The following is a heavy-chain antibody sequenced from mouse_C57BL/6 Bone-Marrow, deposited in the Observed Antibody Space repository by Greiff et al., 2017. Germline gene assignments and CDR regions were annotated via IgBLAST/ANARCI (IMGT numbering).Heavy chain of an antibody. Sequence: QVQLQQSGAELVRPGASVKLSCKASGYTFTAYYINWVKQRPGQGLEWIARIYPGSGNTYYNEKFKGKATLTAEKSSSTAYMQLSSLTSEDSAVYFCARLGYYGTRYFDVWGTGTTVTVSS. V-gene: IGHV1-76*01. D-gene: IGHD1-1*01. CDR2: IYPGSGNT. CDR3: ARLGYYGTRYFDV. J-gene: IGHJ1*03. CDR1: GYTFTAYY.